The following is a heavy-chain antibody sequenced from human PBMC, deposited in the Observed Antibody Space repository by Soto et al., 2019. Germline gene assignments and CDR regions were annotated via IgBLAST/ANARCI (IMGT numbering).Heavy chain of an antibody. CDR2: IYYSGST. CDR1: GGSISSYY. CDR3: ARGGRPNPFDY. Sequence: SETLSLTCTVSGGSISSYYWSWIRQPPGKGLEWIGYIYYSGSTNYNPSLKSRVTISVDTSKNQFSLKLSSVTAADTAVYYCARGGRPNPFDYWGQGTLVTVSS. J-gene: IGHJ4*02. V-gene: IGHV4-59*01. D-gene: IGHD6-6*01.